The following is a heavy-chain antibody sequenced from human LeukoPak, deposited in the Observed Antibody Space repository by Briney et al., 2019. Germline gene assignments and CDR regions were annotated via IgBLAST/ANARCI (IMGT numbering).Heavy chain of an antibody. D-gene: IGHD6-13*01. CDR3: AKAMALIAADY. J-gene: IGHJ4*02. CDR2: IGGSGGST. CDR1: GFTFSSYA. V-gene: IGHV3-23*01. Sequence: GGSLRLSCAASGFTFSSYAMSWVRQAPRKGLEWVSTIGGSGGSTYYADSVKGRFTISRDNSKNTLYLQMNSLRAEDTAIYYCAKAMALIAADYWGQGTLVTVSS.